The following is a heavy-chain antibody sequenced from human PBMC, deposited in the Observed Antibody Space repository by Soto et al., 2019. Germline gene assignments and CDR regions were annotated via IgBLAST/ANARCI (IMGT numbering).Heavy chain of an antibody. CDR1: GFICSSYD. CDR3: AKATAAGGGAFDI. V-gene: IGHV3-23*01. CDR2: ILVDGRT. D-gene: IGHD2-8*02. J-gene: IGHJ3*02. Sequence: GGSLRLSCAASGFICSSYDMSWVRQAPGKGLEWVSTILVDGRTFYVDSVKGRFTISRDSSQNTVYLQMNSLTAGDTALYYCAKATAAGGGAFDICGQGTMVTVSS.